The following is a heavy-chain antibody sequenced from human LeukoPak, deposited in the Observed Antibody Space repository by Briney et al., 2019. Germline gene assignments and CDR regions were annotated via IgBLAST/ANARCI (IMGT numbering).Heavy chain of an antibody. V-gene: IGHV3-21*01. CDR1: GFTLSSYS. J-gene: IGHJ4*02. D-gene: IGHD2-21*02. Sequence: GGSLRLSCAASGFTLSSYSMNWVRQAPGKGLEWVSSISSSSIYVYYADSVKGRFTISRDNAKNSLFLQMNSLRAEDTAVYYCASSDWYHYFDYWGQGTLVTVSS. CDR2: ISSSSIYV. CDR3: ASSDWYHYFDY.